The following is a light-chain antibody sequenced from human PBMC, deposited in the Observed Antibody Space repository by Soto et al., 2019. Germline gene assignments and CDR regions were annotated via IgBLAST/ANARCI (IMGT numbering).Light chain of an antibody. CDR1: QSVSNN. Sequence: EIMMTQSPATLSVSPGERATLSCRASQSVSNNLAWYQQKPGQAPRLLIYYASTRATGIPARFSGSGSGTEFTLAISSLQSEDFALYYCQQYNNWPPITFGQGTRLEIK. J-gene: IGKJ5*01. CDR2: YAS. CDR3: QQYNNWPPIT. V-gene: IGKV3-15*01.